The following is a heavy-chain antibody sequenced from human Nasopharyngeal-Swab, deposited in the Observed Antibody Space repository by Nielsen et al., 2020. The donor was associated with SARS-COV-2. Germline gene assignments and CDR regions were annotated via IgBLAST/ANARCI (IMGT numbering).Heavy chain of an antibody. Sequence: ASVKVSCKASGYTFTSYYLHWVRQAPGQGLEWMGILNPTDGSTSYAQTFEGRVTMTRVTSTSTVYMELNSLRSEDTAVYYCARVLPFRITGTSGMDVWGQGTTVTVSS. CDR1: GYTFTSYY. CDR2: LNPTDGST. V-gene: IGHV1-46*01. D-gene: IGHD1-7*01. J-gene: IGHJ6*02. CDR3: ARVLPFRITGTSGMDV.